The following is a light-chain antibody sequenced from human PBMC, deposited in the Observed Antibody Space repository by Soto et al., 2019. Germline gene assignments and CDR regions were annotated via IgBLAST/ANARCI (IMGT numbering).Light chain of an antibody. CDR3: SSDAGTNNYVV. V-gene: IGLV2-8*01. J-gene: IGLJ2*01. CDR1: SSDVGGYNY. CDR2: GVS. Sequence: QSVLTQPPSASGSPGQSVTISCTGTSSDVGGYNYVSWYQQHPGKAPKLMIYGVSERPSGVPDRFCGSKSGNTASLTASGLEDGDEADYYCSSDAGTNNYVVFGGGTKLTVL.